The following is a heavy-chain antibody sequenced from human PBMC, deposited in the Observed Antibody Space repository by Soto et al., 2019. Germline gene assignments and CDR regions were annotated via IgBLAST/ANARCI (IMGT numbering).Heavy chain of an antibody. CDR1: WFTFSSYC. CDR2: FRTSGDGGTT. J-gene: IGHJ4*02. V-gene: IGHV3-23*01. CDR3: EKKDNSGSGRQYFED. Sequence: GSLRLSCAGSWFTFSSYCMSWVRQSPGKGLEWVSGFRTSGDGGTTYYADSVKGRFTISGDNSKNTLFMQMNSLRAEDAAIYYCEKKDNSGSGRQYFEDWGQGTRVSVSS. D-gene: IGHD1-1*01.